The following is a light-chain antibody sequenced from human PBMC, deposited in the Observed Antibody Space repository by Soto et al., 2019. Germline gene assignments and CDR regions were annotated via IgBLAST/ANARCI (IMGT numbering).Light chain of an antibody. CDR1: QSVSSN. Sequence: EIVMTQSPATLSVSPGERATISCRASQSVSSNLAWYQQKPGQAPRLLIYGASTRATGIPARFSGSGSGTEFTLTICSLQSEDFAVYYCQQYNNWPPQYTFGQGTKLEIK. V-gene: IGKV3-15*01. CDR2: GAS. J-gene: IGKJ2*01. CDR3: QQYNNWPPQYT.